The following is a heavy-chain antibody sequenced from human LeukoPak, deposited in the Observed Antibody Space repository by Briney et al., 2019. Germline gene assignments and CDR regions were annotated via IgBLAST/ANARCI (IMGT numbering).Heavy chain of an antibody. Sequence: PGGSLRLSCAASGVTFSSYAVSWVRQPPGKGLEWVSCITRSGDTTYYTGSVKGRFTISRDNSKNTVYLQMNSLRGEDTAVYYCANHLGDGYGPLKYWGQGTLVTVSS. CDR3: ANHLGDGYGPLKY. J-gene: IGHJ4*02. CDR1: GVTFSSYA. CDR2: ITRSGDTT. V-gene: IGHV3-23*01. D-gene: IGHD5-24*01.